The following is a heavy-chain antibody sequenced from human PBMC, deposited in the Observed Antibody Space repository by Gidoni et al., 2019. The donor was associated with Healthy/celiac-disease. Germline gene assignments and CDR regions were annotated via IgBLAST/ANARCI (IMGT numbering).Heavy chain of an antibody. J-gene: IGHJ4*02. CDR3: AKDTDRDLLFGELSGFDY. CDR2: ISGSGGST. CDR1: GFTFSSPA. V-gene: IGHV3-23*01. D-gene: IGHD3-10*01. Sequence: ELQLLESGGGLVQPGGSLRLSCAASGFTFSSPAMSWVRQAPEKGLECVSAISGSGGSTYYADSVKGRFTISRDKSKNTLYLQMNSLRAEDTAVYYCAKDTDRDLLFGELSGFDYWGQGTLVTVSS.